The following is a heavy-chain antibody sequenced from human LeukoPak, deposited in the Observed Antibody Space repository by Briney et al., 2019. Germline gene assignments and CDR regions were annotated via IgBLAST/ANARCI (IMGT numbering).Heavy chain of an antibody. V-gene: IGHV3-30*04. D-gene: IGHD3-10*01. CDR3: ARDRLPITMVRGVTIDY. CDR1: GFTFSSYA. J-gene: IGHJ4*02. CDR2: ISYDGSNK. Sequence: GSLRLSCAASGFTFSSYAMHWVRQAPGKGLEWVAVISYDGSNKHYADSVKGRFTISRDNSKNTLYLQMNSLRAEDTAVYYCARDRLPITMVRGVTIDYWGQGTLVTVSS.